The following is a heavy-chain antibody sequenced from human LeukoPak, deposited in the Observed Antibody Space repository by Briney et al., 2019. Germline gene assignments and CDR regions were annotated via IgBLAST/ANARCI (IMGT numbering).Heavy chain of an antibody. CDR3: ARVSYYGSGSPPRY. Sequence: GGPVKGSLQASCFNFSSYGISWVGQGPGQRVEWMGWISAYNGNTNYAQKLQGRVTMTTDTSTSTAYMELRSLRSDDTAVYYCARVSYYGSGSPPRYWGQGTLVTVSS. V-gene: IGHV1-18*01. J-gene: IGHJ4*02. CDR1: CFNFSSYG. D-gene: IGHD3-10*01. CDR2: ISAYNGNT.